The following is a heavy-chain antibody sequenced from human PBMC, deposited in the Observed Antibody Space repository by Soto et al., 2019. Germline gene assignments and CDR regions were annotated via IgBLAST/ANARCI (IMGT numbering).Heavy chain of an antibody. D-gene: IGHD3-16*01. CDR2: IYYSGST. V-gene: IGHV4-30-4*01. CDR1: GGSISSGDYY. J-gene: IGHJ5*02. CDR3: VREGGDNWFEP. Sequence: SETLSLTCTVSGGSISSGDYYWSWIRQPPGKGLEWIGYIYYSGSTFYNPSLKNRVTISLDTSKIQFSLKLSSVTAAETAVYYCVREGGDNWFEPWGQGTLVTVSS.